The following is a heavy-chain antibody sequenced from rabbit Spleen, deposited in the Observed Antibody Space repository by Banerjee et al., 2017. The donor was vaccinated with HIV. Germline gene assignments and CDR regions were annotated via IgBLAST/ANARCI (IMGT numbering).Heavy chain of an antibody. CDR1: GVSFISNYY. CDR3: ARDVVGRAGDTYGYGTGLNL. V-gene: IGHV1S40*01. Sequence: QSLEESGGDLVKPGASLTLTCTASGVSFISNYYMCWVRQAPGKGLEWIACIYGGNSGSTYYASWAKGRFTISKTSSTTVTLQMTSLTVADTATYFCARDVVGRAGDTYGYGTGLNLWGQGTLVTVS. J-gene: IGHJ4*01. D-gene: IGHD6-1*01. CDR2: IYGGNSGST.